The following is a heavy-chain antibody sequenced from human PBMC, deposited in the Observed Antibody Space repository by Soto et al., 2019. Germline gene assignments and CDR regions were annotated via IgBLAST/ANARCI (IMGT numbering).Heavy chain of an antibody. D-gene: IGHD3-16*01. CDR3: ARGVEMITFGGVIIAD. CDR2: IFWNDEK. Sequence: QVTLKESGPVLVKPTETLTLTCTVSGFSLSNAQMGVSWIRQPPGKALEWLAHIFWNDEKSYRTSLKSRLIISQDTSKRQVVLTMPNMDPVDTATYYCARGVEMITFGGVIIADWGQGTLVTVSS. CDR1: GFSLSNAQMG. V-gene: IGHV2-26*01. J-gene: IGHJ4*02.